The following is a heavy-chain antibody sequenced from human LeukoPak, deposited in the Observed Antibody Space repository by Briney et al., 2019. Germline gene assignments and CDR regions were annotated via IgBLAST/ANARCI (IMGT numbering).Heavy chain of an antibody. D-gene: IGHD3-3*01. CDR2: SDRDGVVR. CDR3: VASRWSGALDF. CDR1: SIRFADHW. Sequence: GGSLRLSCVGSSIRFADHWMLWVRQVPGEPPAWVARSDRDGVVREYADSVKGRFTIPRDNARNTIHLEMNRLKVEDTAIYYCVASRWSGALDFWGQGSLVAVSS. J-gene: IGHJ4*02. V-gene: IGHV3-74*01.